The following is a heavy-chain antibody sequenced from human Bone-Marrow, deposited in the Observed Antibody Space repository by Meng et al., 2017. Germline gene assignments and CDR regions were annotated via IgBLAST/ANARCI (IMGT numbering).Heavy chain of an antibody. J-gene: IGHJ4*02. CDR1: GYSISSGYY. V-gene: IGHV4-38-2*02. CDR2: IYHSGST. CDR3: ARGNPGYSSSWPQPPAYYFDY. D-gene: IGHD6-13*01. Sequence: SETLSLTCTVSGYSISSGYYWGWIRQPPGKGLEWIGSIYHSGSTYYNPSLKSRVTISVDTSKNQFSLKLSSVTAADTAVYYCARGNPGYSSSWPQPPAYYFDYWGQGTMVTVSS.